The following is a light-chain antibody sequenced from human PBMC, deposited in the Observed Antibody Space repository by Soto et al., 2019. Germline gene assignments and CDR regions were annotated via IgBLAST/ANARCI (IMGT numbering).Light chain of an antibody. CDR3: QQYGSSFRT. Sequence: ETVLTQSPGTLSLSPGERATLSCRASQSVSNNYLAWYQQKPGQAPRLLIYGASSRATGIPDRFSGSGSGTDFPLTISRLEPEDFAVYYCQQYGSSFRTFGQGTKVEIK. J-gene: IGKJ1*01. V-gene: IGKV3-20*01. CDR2: GAS. CDR1: QSVSNNY.